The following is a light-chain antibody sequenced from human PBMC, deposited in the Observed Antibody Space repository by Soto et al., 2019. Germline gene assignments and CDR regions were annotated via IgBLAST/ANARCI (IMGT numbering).Light chain of an antibody. CDR1: FPVDRH. Sequence: EIVLTQSPATLSLYPGDRAILSCRASFPVDRHLVWYQQKLGQAPRLLIYDASNRVTGVPARFSGSGSGADFTLTISDLEPEDSAVYYCQQRANWPLLIFGGGTKVVIK. J-gene: IGKJ4*01. CDR2: DAS. CDR3: QQRANWPLLI. V-gene: IGKV3-11*01.